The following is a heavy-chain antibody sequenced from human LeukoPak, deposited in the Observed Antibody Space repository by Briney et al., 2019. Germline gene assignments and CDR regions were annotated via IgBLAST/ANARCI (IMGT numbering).Heavy chain of an antibody. V-gene: IGHV3-23*01. CDR1: GFPFSSYA. J-gene: IGHJ3*02. Sequence: PGGSLRLSCAASGFPFSSYAMNWVRQAPGKGLEWVSAISGAGDSTYYADSVRGRFTISKDNSKNTLYLQMNSLRADDTAVHYCAKGPRGTFDIWGQGTMVTVSS. D-gene: IGHD6-13*01. CDR2: ISGAGDST. CDR3: AKGPRGTFDI.